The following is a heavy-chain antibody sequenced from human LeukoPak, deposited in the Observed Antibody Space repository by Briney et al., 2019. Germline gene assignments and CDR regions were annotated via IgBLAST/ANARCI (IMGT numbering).Heavy chain of an antibody. CDR3: AKDGSGSRPPFDY. CDR2: ISYDGSNK. V-gene: IGHV3-30*18. D-gene: IGHD3-10*01. J-gene: IGHJ4*02. CDR1: GFTFSSYG. Sequence: PGGSLRLSCAASGFTFSSYGMHWVRQAPGKGLEWVAVISYDGSNKYYADSVKGRFTISRGNSKNTLYLQMNSLRAEDTAVYYCAKDGSGSRPPFDYWGQGTLVTVSS.